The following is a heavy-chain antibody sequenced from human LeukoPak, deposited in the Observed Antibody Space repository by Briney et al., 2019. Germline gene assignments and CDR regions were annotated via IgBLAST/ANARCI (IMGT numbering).Heavy chain of an antibody. CDR1: GYTFTGYY. D-gene: IGHD2-2*01. CDR2: INPNSGGT. J-gene: IGHJ4*02. CDR3: ARAYQGFDY. V-gene: IGHV1-2*02. Sequence: ASVRVSSAASGYTFTGYYMHWGRQAPGQGGEWMGWINPNSGGTNYAQKFQGRVTITRDTSISTTYMELSRLRSDDTAVYYCARAYQGFDYWGRGTLVTVSS.